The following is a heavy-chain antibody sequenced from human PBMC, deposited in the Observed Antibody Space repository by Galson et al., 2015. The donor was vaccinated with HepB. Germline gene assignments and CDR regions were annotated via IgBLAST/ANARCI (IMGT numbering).Heavy chain of an antibody. CDR3: ARAQDSGGRQYYLDL. CDR2: ISPSGTYR. J-gene: IGHJ5*02. CDR1: GFNFEEFY. Sequence: SLRLSCAASGFNFEEFYMMWIRQAPGKGLEWVSDISPSGTYRDYPDPVEGRFTVSRDNAKNSLHLEMTSLRAEDTALYYCARAQDSGGRQYYLDLWGQGTLVTVSS. D-gene: IGHD6-25*01. V-gene: IGHV3-11*03.